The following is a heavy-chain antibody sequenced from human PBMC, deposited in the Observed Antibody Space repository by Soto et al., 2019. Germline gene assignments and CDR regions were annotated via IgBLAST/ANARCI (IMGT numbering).Heavy chain of an antibody. CDR1: GYTFTGHY. D-gene: IGHD3-10*01. CDR3: GRGRSGQLVVFY. CDR2: IGPASGDT. J-gene: IGHJ4*02. Sequence: ASVKVSCKASGYTFTGHYIHWARQAPGQGPEWMGEIGPASGDTRYAQKFQGRVTMTRDTSITTVYMELNNLSPDDTAVYYCGRGRSGQLVVFYWGQGTPVTGSS. V-gene: IGHV1-2*02.